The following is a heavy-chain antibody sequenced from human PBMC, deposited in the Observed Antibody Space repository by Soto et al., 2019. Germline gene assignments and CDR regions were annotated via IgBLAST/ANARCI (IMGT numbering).Heavy chain of an antibody. Sequence: ASVKVSCKASGYTFTGYSIHWVRQAPGQGLEWMGWINPNSGGTNYAQKFQGWVTMTRDTSISTAYMELSRLRSDDTAVYYCARGLNYYASSGYYVYWGQGTLVTVSS. CDR2: INPNSGGT. D-gene: IGHD3-22*01. J-gene: IGHJ4*02. CDR3: ARGLNYYASSGYYVY. CDR1: GYTFTGYS. V-gene: IGHV1-2*04.